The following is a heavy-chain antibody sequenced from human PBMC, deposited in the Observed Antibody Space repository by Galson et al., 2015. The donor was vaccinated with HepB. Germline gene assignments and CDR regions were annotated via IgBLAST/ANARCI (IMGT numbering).Heavy chain of an antibody. V-gene: IGHV1-46*01. CDR1: GYTFTSYY. J-gene: IGHJ4*02. CDR2: INPRGGST. CDR3: ARVYYYDSRGYKVLYYLDS. D-gene: IGHD3-22*01. Sequence: SVKVSCKASGYTFTSYYIHWVRQAPGQGLEWMGMINPRGGSTTFAQKFQGRVTMTRDTSTSTVYMELNSLRSEDTAVYYCARVYYYDSRGYKVLYYLDSWGQGTLVTVSS.